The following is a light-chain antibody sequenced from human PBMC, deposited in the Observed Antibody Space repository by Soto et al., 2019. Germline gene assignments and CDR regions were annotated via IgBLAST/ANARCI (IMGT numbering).Light chain of an antibody. V-gene: IGKV1-12*01. J-gene: IGKJ2*01. CDR3: QQGNSFPNT. CDR1: QDISTW. Sequence: DIPMTQSPSSVSASVGDRVTITCRASQDISTWLAWYQQKPGKAPELLIFGASTLQSGVPSRFSGSGSGTDFTLTISSLQPEDFATYYCQQGNSFPNTFGQGTKLEI. CDR2: GAS.